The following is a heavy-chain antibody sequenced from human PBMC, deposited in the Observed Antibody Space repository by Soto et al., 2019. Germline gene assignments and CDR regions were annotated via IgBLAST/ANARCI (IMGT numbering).Heavy chain of an antibody. Sequence: GGSLRLSCAASGFTFSSYCMHWVRQAPGKGLEWVAVIWYDGSNKYYVDSVKGRFTISRDNSKNTLYLQMNSLRAEDTAVYYCARDKYYDIWGPSNWFDPWGQGTLVTVSS. D-gene: IGHD3-9*01. J-gene: IGHJ5*02. CDR1: GFTFSSYC. V-gene: IGHV3-33*01. CDR2: IWYDGSNK. CDR3: ARDKYYDIWGPSNWFDP.